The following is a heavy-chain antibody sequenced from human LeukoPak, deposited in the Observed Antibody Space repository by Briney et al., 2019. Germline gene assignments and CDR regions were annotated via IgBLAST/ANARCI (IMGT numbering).Heavy chain of an antibody. J-gene: IGHJ6*03. V-gene: IGHV3-30*02. CDR1: GFTFSSYG. CDR3: AKVGRITMVRGVTGSYYYYYMDV. Sequence: PGGSLRLSCAASGFTFSSYGMHWVRQAPGKGLEWVAFIRYDGSNKYYADSVKGRFTISRDNSKNTLYLQMNSLRDEDTAVYYCAKVGRITMVRGVTGSYYYYYMDVWGKGTTVTISS. D-gene: IGHD3-10*01. CDR2: IRYDGSNK.